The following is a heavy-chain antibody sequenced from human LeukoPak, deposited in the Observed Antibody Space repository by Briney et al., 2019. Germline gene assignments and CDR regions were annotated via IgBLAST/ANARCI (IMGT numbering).Heavy chain of an antibody. CDR2: ICAYNGNT. CDR1: GYTFTSYG. CDR3: ARVSLSSSWKNWFDP. D-gene: IGHD6-13*01. V-gene: IGHV1-18*01. Sequence: ASVKVSCKASGYTFTSYGISWLRQAPGQGLEWMGWICAYNGNTNNAQKLQGRDTMTTDTTTNTAHREQRTLRFNDTAVYYCARVSLSSSWKNWFDPWGQGTLVTVSS. J-gene: IGHJ5*02.